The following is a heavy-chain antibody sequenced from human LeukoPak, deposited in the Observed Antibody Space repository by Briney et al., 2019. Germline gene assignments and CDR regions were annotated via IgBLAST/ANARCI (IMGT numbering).Heavy chain of an antibody. CDR2: IRFDGSDE. V-gene: IGHV3-30*02. J-gene: IGHJ5*02. CDR3: TKGNEVDT. Sequence: GGSLRLSCAASGFTFSTYGMHWVRQAPGKGLEWVSFIRFDGSDEYYADSVKGRFTISRDNSKNALYLQMNSLRVEDTAVYYCTKGNEVDTWGQGTLVTVSS. D-gene: IGHD1-1*01. CDR1: GFTFSTYG.